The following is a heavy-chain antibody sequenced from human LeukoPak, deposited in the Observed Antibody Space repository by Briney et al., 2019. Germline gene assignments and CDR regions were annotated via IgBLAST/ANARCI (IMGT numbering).Heavy chain of an antibody. CDR1: GFTFSSYW. Sequence: GGSLRLSCAASGFTFSSYWMQWVRQAPGKGLVWVSRIYSDGSATNYADSVKGRFTISRDNAKNTLYLQMNNLRVEDTAVYYCASEGWQVLDYWGQGTLVTVSS. CDR2: IYSDGSAT. CDR3: ASEGWQVLDY. D-gene: IGHD2-15*01. V-gene: IGHV3-74*01. J-gene: IGHJ4*02.